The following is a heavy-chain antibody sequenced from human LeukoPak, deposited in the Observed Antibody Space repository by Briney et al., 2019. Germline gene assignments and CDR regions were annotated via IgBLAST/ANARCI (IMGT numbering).Heavy chain of an antibody. Sequence: SETLSLTCTVSGDXIRNFYCNWVRQPPGKGLEWIGYIYHSGNTNFNPSFKSRFTMSIDTSKNQFSLRLTSVTAADTAVYYCSRGNYGSGSYYVVDFDSWGQGTLVTVSS. J-gene: IGHJ4*02. V-gene: IGHV4-59*01. D-gene: IGHD3-10*01. CDR1: GDXIRNFY. CDR2: IYHSGNT. CDR3: SRGNYGSGSYYVVDFDS.